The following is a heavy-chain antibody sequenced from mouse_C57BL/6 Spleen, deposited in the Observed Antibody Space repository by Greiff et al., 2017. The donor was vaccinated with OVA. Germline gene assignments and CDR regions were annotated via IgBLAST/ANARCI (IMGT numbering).Heavy chain of an antibody. Sequence: QVQLQQPGAELVRPGSSVKLSCQASGYTFTSYWMHWVKQRPIQGLEWIGNIDPSDSETHYNQKFKDKATLTVDKSSSTAYMQLSSLTSEDSAVYYCARRNYGYDYAMDYWGQGTSVTVSS. J-gene: IGHJ4*01. CDR3: ARRNYGYDYAMDY. CDR1: GYTFTSYW. CDR2: IDPSDSET. V-gene: IGHV1-52*01. D-gene: IGHD2-2*01.